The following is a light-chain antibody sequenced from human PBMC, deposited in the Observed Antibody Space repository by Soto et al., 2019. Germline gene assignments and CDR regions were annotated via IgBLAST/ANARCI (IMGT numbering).Light chain of an antibody. CDR1: QSVSSY. J-gene: IGKJ5*01. CDR2: DAS. Sequence: EIVMTQSPATLSVSAGERASLYCRASQSVSSYLAWYQQKPGQAPRLLIYDASSRASGVPARFSGSGSGTDFTLTISSLEPEDFALYYCQQRNSWPPITFGQGTRLEIK. CDR3: QQRNSWPPIT. V-gene: IGKV3-11*01.